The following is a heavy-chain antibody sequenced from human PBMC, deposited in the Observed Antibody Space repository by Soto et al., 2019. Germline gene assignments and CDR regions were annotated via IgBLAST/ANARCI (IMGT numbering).Heavy chain of an antibody. Sequence: EVQLLESGGGLVQPGGSLRLSCAASGFTFSSYAMNWVRQAPGKGLEWVAVIRGSGSSTYYADAVKGRFTISRDNSKNTLYLQMNRLRAEDTAVYYGAKDHWGSCDLCSFDIWGQGTMVTVSS. V-gene: IGHV3-23*01. D-gene: IGHD2-2*01. CDR2: IRGSGSST. CDR1: GFTFSSYA. CDR3: AKDHWGSCDLCSFDI. J-gene: IGHJ3*02.